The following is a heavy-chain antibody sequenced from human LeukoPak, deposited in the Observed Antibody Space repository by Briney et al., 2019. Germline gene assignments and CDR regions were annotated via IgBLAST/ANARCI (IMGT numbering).Heavy chain of an antibody. CDR1: GLSLSTSGMC. J-gene: IGHJ4*02. CDR2: NDWDHNK. CDR3: ARIGDYDILPGYDNFDY. V-gene: IGHV2-70*11. Sequence: QTLTLTCTLSGLSLSTSGMCVSWIRQPPGKALDWLARNDWDHNKYYSTSLKTRLPLSQHPSQHQSVLTMTNMYPLATATHFRARIGDYDILPGYDNFDYGGQGTLLTVS. D-gene: IGHD3-9*01.